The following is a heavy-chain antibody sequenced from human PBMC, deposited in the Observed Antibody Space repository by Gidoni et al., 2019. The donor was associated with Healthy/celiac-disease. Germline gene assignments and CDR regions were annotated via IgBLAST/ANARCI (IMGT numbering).Heavy chain of an antibody. D-gene: IGHD4-17*01. CDR1: GFTFSSYG. V-gene: IGHV3-30*18. CDR2: ISYDGSNK. Sequence: QVQLVESGGGVVQPGRSLRLSCAASGFTFSSYGMHWVRQAPGKGLEWVAVISYDGSNKYYADSVKGRFTISRDNSKNTLYLQMNSLRAEDTAVYYCAKEPHGDYGDSPYYFDYWGQGTLVTVSS. J-gene: IGHJ4*02. CDR3: AKEPHGDYGDSPYYFDY.